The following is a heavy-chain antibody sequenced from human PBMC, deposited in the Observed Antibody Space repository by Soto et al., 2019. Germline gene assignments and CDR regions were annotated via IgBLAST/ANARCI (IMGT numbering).Heavy chain of an antibody. D-gene: IGHD5-18*01. CDR3: ARDFAGNYGYCPLGH. V-gene: IGHV3-7*03. J-gene: IGHJ4*02. Sequence: GGSLRLSCAASGFTFSNNWMSWVRQAPGKGLEWVANLKEVGSEKYYVDSVKGRFTISRDNAKKSLYLQMNSLRAEDTAVYYCARDFAGNYGYCPLGHWGQGTLVTVSS. CDR1: GFTFSNNW. CDR2: LKEVGSEK.